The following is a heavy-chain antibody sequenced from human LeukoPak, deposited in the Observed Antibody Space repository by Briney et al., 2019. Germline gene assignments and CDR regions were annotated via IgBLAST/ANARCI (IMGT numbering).Heavy chain of an antibody. Sequence: GASVKVSCKASGGTFSSYAISWVRQAPGQGLGWMGRIIPIFGTANYAQKFQGRVTITTDESTSTAYMELSSLRSEDTAVYYCARALFSGGSSMLVNWFDPWGQGTLVTVSS. J-gene: IGHJ5*02. V-gene: IGHV1-69*05. D-gene: IGHD2-15*01. CDR2: IIPIFGTA. CDR3: ARALFSGGSSMLVNWFDP. CDR1: GGTFSSYA.